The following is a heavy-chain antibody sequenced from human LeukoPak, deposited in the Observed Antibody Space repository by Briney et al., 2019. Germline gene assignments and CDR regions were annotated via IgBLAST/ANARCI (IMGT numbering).Heavy chain of an antibody. J-gene: IGHJ6*02. D-gene: IGHD2-15*01. CDR2: ISGSGGST. V-gene: IGHV3-23*01. CDR3: ARDLGYCSGGSCYHYYYYYYGMDV. CDR1: GFTFSSYA. Sequence: PGGSLRLSCAASGFTFSSYAMSWVRQAPGKGLEWVSAISGSGGSTYYADSVKGRFTISRDNSKNTLYLQMNSLRAEDTAVYYCARDLGYCSGGSCYHYYYYYYGMDVWGQGTTVTVSS.